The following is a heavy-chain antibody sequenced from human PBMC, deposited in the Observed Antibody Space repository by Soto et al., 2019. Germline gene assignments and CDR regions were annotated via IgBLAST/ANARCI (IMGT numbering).Heavy chain of an antibody. V-gene: IGHV5-51*01. D-gene: IGHD5-18*01. CDR2: IYPGDSDT. CDR3: ARHRGYSYGYGRNYYYYYGMDV. Sequence: GGSLKIFCKGSWYSFSRYLIGLGGQMPRKRPEGVGIIYPGDSDTRYSPSFQGQVTISADKSISTAYLQWSSLKASDTAMYYCARHRGYSYGYGRNYYYYYGMDVWGQGTTVTVSS. CDR1: WYSFSRYL. J-gene: IGHJ6*02.